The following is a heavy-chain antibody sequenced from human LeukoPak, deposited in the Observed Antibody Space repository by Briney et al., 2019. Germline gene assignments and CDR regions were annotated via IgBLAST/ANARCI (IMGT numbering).Heavy chain of an antibody. CDR3: AREVGPLSSGRKWFDP. CDR1: GFTVSSNY. D-gene: IGHD6-19*01. J-gene: IGHJ5*02. CDR2: IYSGGST. Sequence: GGSLRLSCAASGFTVSSNYMSWVRQAPGKGLEWVSVIYSGGSTYYADSVKGRFTISRHNSKNTLYLQMNSLRAEDTAVYYCAREVGPLSSGRKWFDPWGQGTLVTVSS. V-gene: IGHV3-53*04.